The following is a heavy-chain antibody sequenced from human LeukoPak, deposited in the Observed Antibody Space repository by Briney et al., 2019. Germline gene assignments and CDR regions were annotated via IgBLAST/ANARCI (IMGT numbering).Heavy chain of an antibody. CDR3: ARDLGRKSRQQLVHAYYYGMDV. D-gene: IGHD6-13*01. CDR2: IWYDGSNK. J-gene: IGHJ6*02. V-gene: IGHV3-33*01. Sequence: GGSLRLSCAASGFTLSSYGMHWVRQAPGKGLEWVAVIWYDGSNKYYADSVKGRFTISRDNSKNTLYLHMNSLRAEDTAVYYCARDLGRKSRQQLVHAYYYGMDVWGQGTTVTVSS. CDR1: GFTLSSYG.